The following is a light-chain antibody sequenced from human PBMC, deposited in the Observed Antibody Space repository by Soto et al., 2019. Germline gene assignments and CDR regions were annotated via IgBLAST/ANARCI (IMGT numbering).Light chain of an antibody. CDR1: QSVDRY. CDR3: QQYKDYTWT. V-gene: IGKV1-5*01. Sequence: DIPMTQSPSTLSVSVGDRVSITCRASQSVDRYLAWYQQKPGKAPHLLIYDASSLESGVPSRFSGSGSGTEFTLTISSLQPDDFTTFYCQQYKDYTWTFGQGTKVEV. CDR2: DAS. J-gene: IGKJ1*01.